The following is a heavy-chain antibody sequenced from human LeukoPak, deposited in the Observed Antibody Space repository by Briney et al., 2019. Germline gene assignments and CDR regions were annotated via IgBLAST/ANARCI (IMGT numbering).Heavy chain of an antibody. CDR3: ARVRHIVVVVAESWYYYYMDV. CDR2: ISSSGSTI. J-gene: IGHJ6*03. V-gene: IGHV3-11*04. D-gene: IGHD2-15*01. CDR1: GFTFSDYY. Sequence: SGGSLRPSCAASGFTFSDYYMSWIRQAPGKGLEWVSYISSSGSTIYYADSVKGRFTISRDNAKNSLYLQMNSLRAEDTAVYYCARVRHIVVVVAESWYYYYMDVWGKGTTVTVSS.